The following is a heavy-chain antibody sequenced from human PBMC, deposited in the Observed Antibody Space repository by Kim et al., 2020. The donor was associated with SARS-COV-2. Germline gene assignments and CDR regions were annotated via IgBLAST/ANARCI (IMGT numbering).Heavy chain of an antibody. V-gene: IGHV4-4*07. Sequence: SETLSLTCTVSGGSIAGYYWSWIRQPAGKGLEWIGRIYTTGSTDYNPSLRSRVTMSLETSKNQFSLKLTSVTAADTAIYYCARVHKTNIAYHEGMDNWGQGTLVTVSA. CDR2: IYTTGST. CDR3: ARVHKTNIAYHEGMDN. D-gene: IGHD2-15*01. CDR1: GGSIAGYY. J-gene: IGHJ4*02.